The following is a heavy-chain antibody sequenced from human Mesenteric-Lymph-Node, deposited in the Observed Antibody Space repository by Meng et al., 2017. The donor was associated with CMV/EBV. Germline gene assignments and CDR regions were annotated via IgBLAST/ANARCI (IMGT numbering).Heavy chain of an antibody. V-gene: IGHV3-21*01. J-gene: IGHJ5*02. CDR2: ISSSSSYI. D-gene: IGHD2-2*01. Sequence: GESLKISCAASGFTFSSYSMNWVRQAPGTGLEWVSSISSSSSYIYYADSVKGRFTISRDNAKNSLYLQMNSLRAEDTAVYYCARDPGSTKVAWGQGTLVTVSS. CDR3: ARDPGSTKVA. CDR1: GFTFSSYS.